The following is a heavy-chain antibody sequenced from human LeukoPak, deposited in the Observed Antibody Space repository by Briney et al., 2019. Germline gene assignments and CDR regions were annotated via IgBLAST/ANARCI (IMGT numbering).Heavy chain of an antibody. CDR2: ISPSSGT. V-gene: IGHV3-23*01. Sequence: GGSLRLSCAASGFTFSSYAMRWVRQAPGKGLEWFSAISPSSGTFYADSVKGRFTISRDNSKNTLYLQMNSLRAEDTAVYYCARPQSSSGYYWPFDDWGQGTLVTVSS. CDR1: GFTFSSYA. D-gene: IGHD3-22*01. CDR3: ARPQSSSGYYWPFDD. J-gene: IGHJ4*02.